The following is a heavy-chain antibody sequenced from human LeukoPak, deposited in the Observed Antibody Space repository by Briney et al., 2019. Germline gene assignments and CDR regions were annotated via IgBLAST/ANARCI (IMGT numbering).Heavy chain of an antibody. Sequence: SETLSLTCAVYGGSFSGYYWSWIRQPPGKGLEWIGFIFYSGATNYNPSLKSRVTISVDTSKNQFSLKLSSVTAADTAVYYCARGGWNKFDYWGQGTLVTVSS. CDR2: IFYSGAT. J-gene: IGHJ4*02. CDR1: GGSFSGYY. V-gene: IGHV4-59*01. D-gene: IGHD3-22*01. CDR3: ARGGWNKFDY.